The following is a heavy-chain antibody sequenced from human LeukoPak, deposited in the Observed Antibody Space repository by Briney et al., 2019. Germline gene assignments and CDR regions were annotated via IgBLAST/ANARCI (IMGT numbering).Heavy chain of an antibody. D-gene: IGHD3-10*01. Sequence: GGSLRLSCAASGFTFSSYGMHWVRQAPGKGLEWVAFIRYDGSNKYYADSAKGRFTISRDNSKNTLYLQMNSLRAEDTAVYYCAKVRRPEFDYYYYMDVWGKGTTVTVSS. CDR2: IRYDGSNK. CDR3: AKVRRPEFDYYYYMDV. V-gene: IGHV3-30*02. J-gene: IGHJ6*03. CDR1: GFTFSSYG.